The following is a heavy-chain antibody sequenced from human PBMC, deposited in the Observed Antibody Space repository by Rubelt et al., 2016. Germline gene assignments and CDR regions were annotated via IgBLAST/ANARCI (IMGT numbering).Heavy chain of an antibody. Sequence: QLQLQESGPGLVKPSETLSLTCTVSGGSISSSSYYWGWIRQPPGKGLEWIGSIYYSGSTYYNPSLKSRFTLSVDTSKTQFSLKLSSWTAADTAVYYCARLGNYYDSSGYTRYFDYWGQGTLVTVSS. CDR2: IYYSGST. V-gene: IGHV4-39*01. CDR1: GGSISSSSYY. D-gene: IGHD3-22*01. J-gene: IGHJ4*02. CDR3: ARLGNYYDSSGYTRYFDY.